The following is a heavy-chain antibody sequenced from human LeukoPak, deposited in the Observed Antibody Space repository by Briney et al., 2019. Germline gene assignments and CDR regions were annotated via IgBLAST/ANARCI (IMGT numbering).Heavy chain of an antibody. CDR1: GFTFSSYG. D-gene: IGHD6-13*01. CDR2: ISYDGSNK. V-gene: IGHV3-30*03. Sequence: GGSLRLSCAASGFTFSSYGMHWVRQAPGKGLEWVAVISYDGSNKYYADSVKGRFTISRDNSKNTLYLQMNSLRAEDTAVYYCARDRALYSSSWYEVDYWGQGTLVTVSS. J-gene: IGHJ4*02. CDR3: ARDRALYSSSWYEVDY.